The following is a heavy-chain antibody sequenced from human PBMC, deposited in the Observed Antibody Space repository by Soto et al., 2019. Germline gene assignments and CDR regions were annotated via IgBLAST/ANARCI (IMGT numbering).Heavy chain of an antibody. J-gene: IGHJ6*02. D-gene: IGHD3-16*01. CDR1: GFAFGNYG. CDR2: ILYDGSDK. Sequence: QVQLVESGGGVVQTGRSLRLSCVASGFAFGNYGLHWVRQPPGKGLAWVASILYDGSDKFYADSVKGRFTVSRDDSKKTFYVQMDSLRADDTAVYFCARWGEVSHNPGGNYYYGMDVWGQGTTVTVSS. V-gene: IGHV3-30*03. CDR3: ARWGEVSHNPGGNYYYGMDV.